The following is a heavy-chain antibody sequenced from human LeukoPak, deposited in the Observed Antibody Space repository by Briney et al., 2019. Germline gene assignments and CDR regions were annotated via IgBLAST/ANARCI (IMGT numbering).Heavy chain of an antibody. CDR1: GFTFSSYA. Sequence: GGSLRLSCAASGFTFSSYAMTWVRQAPGKGLEWVSAISGSGGSTYYADSVKGRFTISRDNSKNTLYLQMNSLRAEDTAVYYGAKVRAPLWGKDYWGQGTLVTVSS. D-gene: IGHD3-16*01. CDR3: AKVRAPLWGKDY. CDR2: ISGSGGST. V-gene: IGHV3-23*01. J-gene: IGHJ4*02.